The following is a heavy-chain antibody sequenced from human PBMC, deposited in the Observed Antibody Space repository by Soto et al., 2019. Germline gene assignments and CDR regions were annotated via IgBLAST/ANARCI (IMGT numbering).Heavy chain of an antibody. D-gene: IGHD4-17*01. CDR1: GGSISRYY. J-gene: IGHJ5*02. CDR3: ARSFRTYGDYKSDWFDP. V-gene: IGHV4-59*12. Sequence: PSETLSLTCTVAGGSISRYYWSWIRQPPGKGLEWIGYIYYSGSTNYNPSLKSRVTISVDTSKNQFSLKLSSVTAADTAVYYCARSFRTYGDYKSDWFDPWGQGTLVTVSS. CDR2: IYYSGST.